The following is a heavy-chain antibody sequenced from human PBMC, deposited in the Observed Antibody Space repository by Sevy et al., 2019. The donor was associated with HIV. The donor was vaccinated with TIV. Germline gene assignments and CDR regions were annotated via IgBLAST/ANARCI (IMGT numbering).Heavy chain of an antibody. CDR2: IRSKANSYAT. V-gene: IGHV3-73*01. D-gene: IGHD3-10*01. Sequence: GGSLRLSCAASGFTFSGSAMHWVRQASGKGLEWVGRIRSKANSYATVYAASVKGRFTISRDDSKNTAYLQMNSLKTEDTAVYYCTREGKAFGYWGQGTLVTVSS. CDR3: TREGKAFGY. CDR1: GFTFSGSA. J-gene: IGHJ4*02.